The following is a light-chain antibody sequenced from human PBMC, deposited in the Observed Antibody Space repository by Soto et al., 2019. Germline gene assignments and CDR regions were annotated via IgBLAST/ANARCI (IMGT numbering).Light chain of an antibody. Sequence: QSALTQPPSASGSPGQSVTISCTGTTSDIGHYNYVSWYQQHPGKAPKLLISEVTKRPSGVPDRFSGSKSGSTASLTVSGLQAEDEADYYCSSYAGNNIYVFGPGTKLTVL. V-gene: IGLV2-8*01. CDR3: SSYAGNNIYV. J-gene: IGLJ1*01. CDR2: EVT. CDR1: TSDIGHYNY.